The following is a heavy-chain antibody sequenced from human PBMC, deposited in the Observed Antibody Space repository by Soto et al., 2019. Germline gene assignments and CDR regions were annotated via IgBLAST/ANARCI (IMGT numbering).Heavy chain of an antibody. CDR3: ARGGIPLFDY. D-gene: IGHD3-10*01. V-gene: IGHV1-3*01. CDR1: GYNFNKNP. J-gene: IGHJ4*02. CDR2: INPVTGNT. Sequence: QVHLVQSGAELKKPGASVNVSCKASGYNFNKNPIHWLRQVPGQRPEWLGWINPVTGNTQYSKNFQGRVSITRDTSATSAFMELSSLTSRDTAVYYCARGGIPLFDYWGQGTLVTVS.